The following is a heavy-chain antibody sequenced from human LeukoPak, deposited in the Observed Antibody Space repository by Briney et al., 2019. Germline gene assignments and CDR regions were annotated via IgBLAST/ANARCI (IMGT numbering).Heavy chain of an antibody. V-gene: IGHV3-11*04. D-gene: IGHD3-10*01. Sequence: GGSLRLSCTVSGFTVSTNSMSWVRQAPGKGLEWVSYISSSGSTIYYADSVKGRFTISRDNAKNSLYLQMNSLRAEDTAVYYCARLLWFGESPHFDYWGQGTLVTVSS. CDR3: ARLLWFGESPHFDY. J-gene: IGHJ4*02. CDR1: GFTVSTNS. CDR2: ISSSGSTI.